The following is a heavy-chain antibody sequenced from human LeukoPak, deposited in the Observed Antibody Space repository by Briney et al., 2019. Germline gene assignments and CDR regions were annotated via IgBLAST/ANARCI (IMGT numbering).Heavy chain of an antibody. CDR3: AKGNWRYFDY. D-gene: IGHD1-1*01. V-gene: IGHV3-23*03. CDR1: GFTFSSYA. Sequence: GGSLRLSCAASGFTFSSYAMSWVRQAPGKGLEWVSVIYSGGSTYYADSVKGRFTTSRDNSKNTLYLQMNSLGADDTAVYYCAKGNWRYFDYWGQGTLVTVSS. CDR2: IYSGGST. J-gene: IGHJ4*02.